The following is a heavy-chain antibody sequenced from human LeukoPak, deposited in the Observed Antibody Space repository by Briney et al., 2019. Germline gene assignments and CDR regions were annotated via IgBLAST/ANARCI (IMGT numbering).Heavy chain of an antibody. J-gene: IGHJ2*01. CDR1: GGSISSHY. CDR2: IYYSGST. V-gene: IGHV4-59*11. CDR3: ARDRVPSWLPRADWYFDL. D-gene: IGHD6-19*01. Sequence: SETLSLTCTVSGGSISSHYWSWIRQPPGKGLEWIGYIYYSGSTNYNPSLKSRVTISVDTSKNQFSLKLSSVTAADTAVYYCARDRVPSWLPRADWYFDLWGRGTLVTVSS.